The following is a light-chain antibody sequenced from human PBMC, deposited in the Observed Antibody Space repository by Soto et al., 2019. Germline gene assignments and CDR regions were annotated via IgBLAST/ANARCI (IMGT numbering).Light chain of an antibody. CDR1: QSVSSN. J-gene: IGKJ3*01. V-gene: IGKV3-15*01. Sequence: EIVMTQSPATLSVSPGERATLSCRASQSVSSNLAWYQQKPGQAPRLLIYGASTRATGIPARFSGSGSGTDFTLTIGGLQSEDFAVYYCQQYNKSAFPSGPGTKVDIK. CDR3: QQYNKSAFP. CDR2: GAS.